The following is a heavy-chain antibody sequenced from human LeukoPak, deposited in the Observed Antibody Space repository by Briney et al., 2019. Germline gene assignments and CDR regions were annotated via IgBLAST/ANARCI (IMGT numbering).Heavy chain of an antibody. CDR2: ISSSSSYI. D-gene: IGHD2-21*02. CDR1: GFTFSSYS. CDR3: AVTVVTPKCFDY. V-gene: IGHV3-21*01. Sequence: PGGSLRLSCAASGFTFSSYSMNWVRQAPGKGLEWVSSISSSSSYIYYADSVKGRFTISRDNAKNSLYLQMNSLRAEDTAVYYCAVTVVTPKCFDYWGQGTLVTVSS. J-gene: IGHJ4*02.